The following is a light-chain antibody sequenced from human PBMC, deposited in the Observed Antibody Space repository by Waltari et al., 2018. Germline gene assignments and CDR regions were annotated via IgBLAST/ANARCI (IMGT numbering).Light chain of an antibody. CDR3: QQYKDLPRT. Sequence: DIQMTQSPSPLSASVGDRVSITCQASQDIRNYLSWYQQKPGKAPKLLIYDASKLDTGVPSRFSGSASGTDFTFTISSLQPEDIATYYCQQYKDLPRTFGQGTKVEFK. J-gene: IGKJ1*01. CDR2: DAS. CDR1: QDIRNY. V-gene: IGKV1-33*01.